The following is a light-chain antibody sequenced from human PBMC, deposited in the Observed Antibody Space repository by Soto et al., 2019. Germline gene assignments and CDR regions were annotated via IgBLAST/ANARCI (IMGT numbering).Light chain of an antibody. CDR1: QSVISH. V-gene: IGKV3-15*01. CDR3: QKSNNWPRT. CDR2: GAS. J-gene: IGKJ1*01. Sequence: PEQRATLSCSAIQSVISHLAWYQQNPGQTPRLLFYGASTRDTGIPARFSGRGSGTDFTLTIRRLQSEAFAVYYCQKSNNWPRTFGQGTKVDI.